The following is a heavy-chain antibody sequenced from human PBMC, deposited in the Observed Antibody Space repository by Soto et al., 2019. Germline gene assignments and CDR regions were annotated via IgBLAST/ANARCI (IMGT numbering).Heavy chain of an antibody. D-gene: IGHD3-3*01. J-gene: IGHJ6*03. V-gene: IGHV3-21*01. CDR1: GFTFSSYS. Sequence: CAASGFTFSSYSMNWVRQAPGKGLEWVSSISSSSSYIYYADSVKGRFTISRDNAKNSLYLQMNSLRAEDTAVYYCARGPTYYDFWSGYSRVSYYYYYYMDVWGKGTTVTVSS. CDR2: ISSSSSYI. CDR3: ARGPTYYDFWSGYSRVSYYYYYYMDV.